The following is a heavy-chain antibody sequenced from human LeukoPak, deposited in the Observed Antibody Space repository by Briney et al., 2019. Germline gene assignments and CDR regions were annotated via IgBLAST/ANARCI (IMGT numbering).Heavy chain of an antibody. CDR1: GFTFSSYA. D-gene: IGHD6-13*01. CDR2: ITGSCGST. V-gene: IGHV3-23*01. J-gene: IGHJ4*02. Sequence: PGGSLRLSCAASGFTFSSYAMSWVRQAPGKGLEWVSTITGSCGSTYYADSVKGRFTISKDNSKNTLYLQMNSLRAEDTAVYYCAKPPPDSSSWLFDYWGQGTLVTVSS. CDR3: AKPPPDSSSWLFDY.